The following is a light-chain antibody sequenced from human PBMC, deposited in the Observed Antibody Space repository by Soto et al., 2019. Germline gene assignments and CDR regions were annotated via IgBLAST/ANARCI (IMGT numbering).Light chain of an antibody. CDR3: QQYSSYSPYT. J-gene: IGKJ2*01. Sequence: DIQMTQSPSTLSASVGDRVTITCRASQSISSWLAWYLQKPWKAPKLLIYKAFTLQDGVPSRFSGSGSGTEFTLTISSLQPDDFATYYCQQYSSYSPYTFGQGTKLEIK. V-gene: IGKV1-5*03. CDR1: QSISSW. CDR2: KAF.